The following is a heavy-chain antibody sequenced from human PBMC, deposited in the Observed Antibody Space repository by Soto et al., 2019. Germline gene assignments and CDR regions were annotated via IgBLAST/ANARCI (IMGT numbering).Heavy chain of an antibody. CDR1: GYTFTSYD. V-gene: IGHV1-8*01. CDR3: ARDNVGVGVVIREDNWFDP. Sequence: ASVKVSCKASGYTFTSYDINWVRQATGQGLEWMGWMNPNSGNTGYAQKFQGRVTMTRNTSISTAYMELSSLRSEDTAVYYCARDNVGVGVVIREDNWFDPWGQGTLVTVSS. CDR2: MNPNSGNT. J-gene: IGHJ5*02. D-gene: IGHD3-3*01.